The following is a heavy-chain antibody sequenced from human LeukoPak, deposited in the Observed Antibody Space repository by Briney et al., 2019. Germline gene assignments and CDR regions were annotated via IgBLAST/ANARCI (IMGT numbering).Heavy chain of an antibody. Sequence: GASVKVSCKASGGTFSIYAISWVRQTRGQGLEWMGGIIPMFGTANYAQKFRGRVTITADESTTTSYMELSSLRSEDTAMYYCAREGEVRGVVLFDSWGQGTLVTVSS. J-gene: IGHJ4*02. CDR3: AREGEVRGVVLFDS. CDR2: IIPMFGTA. V-gene: IGHV1-69*13. CDR1: GGTFSIYA. D-gene: IGHD3-3*01.